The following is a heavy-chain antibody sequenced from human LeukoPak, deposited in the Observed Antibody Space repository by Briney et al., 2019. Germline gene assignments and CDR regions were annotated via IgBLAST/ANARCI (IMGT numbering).Heavy chain of an antibody. V-gene: IGHV1-8*01. CDR3: VRAMDPLDTFNYQYAMDV. Sequence: ASVKFSCKASGYTFNNYDINWVRQAPGQGLEWMGWMNPNSGNTGYAQKFQGRFTLTRETFISTAYMELSSLRSEDTAVYYCVRAMDPLDTFNYQYAMDVWGQGTMVTVSS. CDR2: MNPNSGNT. CDR1: GYTFNNYD. J-gene: IGHJ6*02. D-gene: IGHD5-24*01.